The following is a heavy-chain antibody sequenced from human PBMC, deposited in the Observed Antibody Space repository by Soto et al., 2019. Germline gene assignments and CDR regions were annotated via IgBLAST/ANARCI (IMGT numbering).Heavy chain of an antibody. J-gene: IGHJ5*02. CDR1: VFTFVDSY. V-gene: IGHV3-11*06. Sequence: GGSLRLSCAGSVFTFVDSYMSWIRQAPGKGLEWLSYISPGSRYPAYADSVKGRFTISRDNAKRSLYLQMMSLTAEDTAIYYCVRGGGGGLFDPWGQGTMVTVSS. CDR2: ISPGSRYP. CDR3: VRGGGGGLFDP. D-gene: IGHD2-15*01.